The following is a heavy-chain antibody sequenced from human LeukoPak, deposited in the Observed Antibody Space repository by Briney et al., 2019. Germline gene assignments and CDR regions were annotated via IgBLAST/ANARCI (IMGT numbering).Heavy chain of an antibody. J-gene: IGHJ4*02. Sequence: PSETLSLTCTVSGGSISSSNWWSWVRQPPGKGLEWIGEIYHSGSTNCNPSLKSRVTISVDKSKNQFSLNLTSVTAADTAVYYCARDYDVLSGNYVDYWGQGTLVTVSS. V-gene: IGHV4-4*02. CDR1: GGSISSSNW. CDR2: IYHSGST. CDR3: ARDYDVLSGNYVDY. D-gene: IGHD3-3*01.